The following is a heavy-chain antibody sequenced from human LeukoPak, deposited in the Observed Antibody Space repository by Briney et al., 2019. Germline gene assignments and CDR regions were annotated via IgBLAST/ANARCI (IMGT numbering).Heavy chain of an antibody. CDR2: ISYDGSNK. CDR3: ARDGNRWDVVVPAGGLQFGSRYYYYGMDV. D-gene: IGHD2-2*01. V-gene: IGHV3-30*03. CDR1: GLTFSSYG. Sequence: PGGSLRLSCAASGLTFSSYGMHWVRQAPGKGLEWVAVISYDGSNKYYADSVKGRFTISRDNSKNTLYLQMNSLRAEDTAVYYCARDGNRWDVVVPAGGLQFGSRYYYYGMDVWGQGTTVTVSS. J-gene: IGHJ6*02.